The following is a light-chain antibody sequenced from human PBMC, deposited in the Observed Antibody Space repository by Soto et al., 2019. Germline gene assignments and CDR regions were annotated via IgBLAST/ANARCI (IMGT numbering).Light chain of an antibody. V-gene: IGLV2-14*03. CDR1: SSDVGGYNY. CDR3: SSYTTSNTRQMV. Sequence: QSALTQPASVSGSPGQSITISCTGTSSDVGGYNYVSWYQHHPGKAPKLIIYDVSNRPSGVSIRFSASKSDNTASLTISGLQPEDEAEYHCSSYTTSNTRQMVFGTGTKVT. J-gene: IGLJ1*01. CDR2: DVS.